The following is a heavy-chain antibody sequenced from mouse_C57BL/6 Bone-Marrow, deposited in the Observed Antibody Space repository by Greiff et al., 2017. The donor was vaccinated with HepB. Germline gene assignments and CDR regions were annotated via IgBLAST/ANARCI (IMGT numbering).Heavy chain of an antibody. Sequence: QVQLQQSGPELVKPGASVKISCKASGYAFSSSWMNWVKQRPGKGLEWIGRIYPGDGDTNYNGKFKGKATLTADKSSSTAYMQLSSLTSEDSAVYFCARSGGNYSTFAYWGQGTLVTVSA. V-gene: IGHV1-82*01. D-gene: IGHD1-1*01. CDR2: IYPGDGDT. CDR3: ARSGGNYSTFAY. CDR1: GYAFSSSW. J-gene: IGHJ3*01.